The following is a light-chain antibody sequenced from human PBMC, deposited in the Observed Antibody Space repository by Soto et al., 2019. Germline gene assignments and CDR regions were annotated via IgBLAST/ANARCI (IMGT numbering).Light chain of an antibody. Sequence: QSVLTQPASVSGSPGQSITISCTGTSSDVGSYNLVSWYQQHPGKAPKLMIYEGSQRPSGVSNRFSGSKSGNTASLTISGLQAEDEADYYCCSYAGSSTCDVVFGGGTKVTVL. CDR3: CSYAGSSTCDVV. CDR1: SSDVGSYNL. CDR2: EGS. J-gene: IGLJ2*01. V-gene: IGLV2-23*01.